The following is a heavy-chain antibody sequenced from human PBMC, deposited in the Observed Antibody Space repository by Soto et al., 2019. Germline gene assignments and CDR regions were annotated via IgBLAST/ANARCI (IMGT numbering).Heavy chain of an antibody. CDR2: INSGGGTT. J-gene: IGHJ4*02. CDR1: GFTFSSYW. V-gene: IGHV3-74*01. CDR3: ARWFTYGNFDYFDY. D-gene: IGHD3-10*01. Sequence: GGSLILSCAASGFTFSSYWMHWFRQAPGKGLVWVSRINSGGGTTTYADSVKGRFTISRDNAKNTLYLQMNGLRTEDTAVYYCARWFTYGNFDYFDYWGQGTQVTVSS.